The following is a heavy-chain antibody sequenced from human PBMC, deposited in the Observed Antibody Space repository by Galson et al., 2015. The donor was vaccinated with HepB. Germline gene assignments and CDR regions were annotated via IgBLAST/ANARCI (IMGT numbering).Heavy chain of an antibody. V-gene: IGHV7-4-1*02. CDR2: INTNTGNP. D-gene: IGHD2-2*01. CDR1: GYTFTSYA. Sequence: SVKVSCKASGYTFTSYAMNWVRQAPGQGLEWMGWINTNTGNPTYAQGFTGRFVFSLDTSVSTAYLQISSLKAEDTAVYYCARDQVPVVPAAIAQSFDPWGQGTLVTVSS. CDR3: ARDQVPVVPAAIAQSFDP. J-gene: IGHJ5*02.